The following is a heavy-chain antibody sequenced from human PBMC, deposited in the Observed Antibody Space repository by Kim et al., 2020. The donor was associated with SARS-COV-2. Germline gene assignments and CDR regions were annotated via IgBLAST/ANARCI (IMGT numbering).Heavy chain of an antibody. CDR2: IGTSGNNI. D-gene: IGHD2-21*01. V-gene: IGHV3-48*03. CDR3: ARETINCGGDCYDY. CDR1: GFTFSNYE. J-gene: IGHJ4*02. Sequence: GGSLRLSCAAPGFTFSNYEFNWVRQAPGKGLEWISYIGTSGNNIYYAHSVKGRFTVSRDSAKNSLYLQMDSLRDEDSAVYYCARETINCGGDCYDYWGQG.